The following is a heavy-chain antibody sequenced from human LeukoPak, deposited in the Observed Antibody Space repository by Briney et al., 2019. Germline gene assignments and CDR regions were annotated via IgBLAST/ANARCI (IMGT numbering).Heavy chain of an antibody. V-gene: IGHV4-61*10. Sequence: PSETLSLTCTVSGGSIGSATGTYYWSWIRQPAGKGLEWIGYIYYSGSTNYNPSLKSRVTISVDTSKNQFSLKLSSVTAADTAVYYCAREGYSYDSHLGHWFDPWGQGTLVTVSS. CDR1: GGSIGSATGTYY. D-gene: IGHD5-18*01. CDR2: IYYSGST. CDR3: AREGYSYDSHLGHWFDP. J-gene: IGHJ5*02.